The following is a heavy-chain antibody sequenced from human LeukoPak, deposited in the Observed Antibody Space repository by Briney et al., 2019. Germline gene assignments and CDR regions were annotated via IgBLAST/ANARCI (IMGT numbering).Heavy chain of an antibody. D-gene: IGHD5-24*01. CDR1: GFTFSSYA. CDR2: ISYDGSNK. V-gene: IGHV3-30-3*01. J-gene: IGHJ4*02. CDR3: ARDRMATNHFDY. Sequence: PGGSLRLSCAASGFTFSSYAMHWVRQAPGKGLEWVAVISYDGSNKYYADSVKGRFTISRDNSKNTLYLQMNSLRAEDTAVYYCARDRMATNHFDYWGQGTLVTVSS.